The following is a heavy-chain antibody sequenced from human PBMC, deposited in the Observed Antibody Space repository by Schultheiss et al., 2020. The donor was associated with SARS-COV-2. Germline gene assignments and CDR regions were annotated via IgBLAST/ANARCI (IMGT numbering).Heavy chain of an antibody. CDR3: TRGSGYDRNSYYYYGMDV. CDR2: IWHDGSNK. V-gene: IGHV3-33*08. CDR1: GFTFSSYG. D-gene: IGHD5-12*01. J-gene: IGHJ6*02. Sequence: GGSLRLSCAASGFTFSSYGMHWVRQAPGKGLEWVAVIWHDGSNKYYADSVMGRFTISRDNAKKSLYLQMNSLRAEDTAVYYCTRGSGYDRNSYYYYGMDVWGQGTTVTVSS.